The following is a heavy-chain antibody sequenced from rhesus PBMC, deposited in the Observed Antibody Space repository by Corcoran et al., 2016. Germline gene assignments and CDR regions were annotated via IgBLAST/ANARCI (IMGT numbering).Heavy chain of an antibody. D-gene: IGHD6-25*01. V-gene: IGHV4S10*01. J-gene: IGHJ4*01. CDR2: IYGSSTST. CDR1: GGSISDSYR. Sequence: QVQLQESGPGVVKPSVTLSLTCAVSGGSISDSYRWSWIHQPPGKGLEWIGYIYGSSTSTNYNPSLKSRVTISKDTSKNQFSLKLSSVTAADTAVYYCAIDRGGSWGSIDYWGQGVLVTVSS. CDR3: AIDRGGSWGSIDY.